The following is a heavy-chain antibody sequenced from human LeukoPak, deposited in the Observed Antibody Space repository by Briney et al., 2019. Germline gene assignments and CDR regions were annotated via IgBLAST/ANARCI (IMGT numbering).Heavy chain of an antibody. D-gene: IGHD6-19*01. V-gene: IGHV3-15*01. Sequence: GGSLRLSCAASGFTFSNAWMSWVRQAPGKGLEWVGRIKSKTDGGTTDYAAPVKGRFTISRDGSKNTLYLQMNSLKTEDTAVYYCTTTTVAGTVDYWGQGTLVTVSS. CDR1: GFTFSNAW. CDR3: TTTTVAGTVDY. J-gene: IGHJ4*02. CDR2: IKSKTDGGTT.